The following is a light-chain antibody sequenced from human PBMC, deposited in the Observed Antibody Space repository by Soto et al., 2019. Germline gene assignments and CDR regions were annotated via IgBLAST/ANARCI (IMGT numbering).Light chain of an antibody. V-gene: IGKV3-11*01. Sequence: EIVLTQSPATLSLSPGERATLSCKASQSVNTYIAWYQQKPGQAPRLLIYDASNRATAIPPRFSGSGSGTDFTFTISSLEPEDLAVYDCQQRSNWPLTFGGGTKVEIK. J-gene: IGKJ4*01. CDR1: QSVNTY. CDR2: DAS. CDR3: QQRSNWPLT.